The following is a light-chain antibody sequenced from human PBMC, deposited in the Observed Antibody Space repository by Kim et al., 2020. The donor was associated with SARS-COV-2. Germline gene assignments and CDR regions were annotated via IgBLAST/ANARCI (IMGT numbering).Light chain of an antibody. CDR3: QQNGGLTS. CDR1: QTVISNS. V-gene: IGKV3-20*01. J-gene: IGKJ3*01. CDR2: GSS. Sequence: PGARATLFCRASQTVISNSLAWYHQKPGKTRKLLINGSSTRAAGIPDRSSGSGTGTAFTIITSRLEPDDFAVYYCQQNGGLTSLGP.